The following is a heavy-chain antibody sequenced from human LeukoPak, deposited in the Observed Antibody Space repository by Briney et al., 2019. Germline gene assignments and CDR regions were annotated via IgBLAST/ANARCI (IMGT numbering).Heavy chain of an antibody. CDR1: GGSISSYY. D-gene: IGHD3-10*01. V-gene: IGHV4-59*06. CDR3: GRDTATGHGSGSYYNPGIYYYYGMDV. J-gene: IGHJ6*04. Sequence: KPSETLSLTCTVSGGSISSYYWSWIRQHPGKGLEWIGYIYYSGSTYYNPSLKSRVPISVDTSKNQFSLKLSSVTAADTAVYYCGRDTATGHGSGSYYNPGIYYYYGMDVWGKGTTVTVSS. CDR2: IYYSGST.